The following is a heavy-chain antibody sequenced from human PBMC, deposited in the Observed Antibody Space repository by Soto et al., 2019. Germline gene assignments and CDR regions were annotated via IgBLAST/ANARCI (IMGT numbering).Heavy chain of an antibody. D-gene: IGHD5-12*01. CDR2: IYHSGTT. CDR3: ARAALRLRNGMDV. CDR1: GGSINSGEYS. Sequence: QLQLQESGSGLVKPSETLSLTCAVSGGSINSGEYSWSWIRQPPGKGLEWIAYIYHSGTTYYNPSLKSRVSMSLDTYKNQFSLRLSSVTAADTAVYYCARAALRLRNGMDVWGQGTTVTVSS. V-gene: IGHV4-30-2*01. J-gene: IGHJ6*02.